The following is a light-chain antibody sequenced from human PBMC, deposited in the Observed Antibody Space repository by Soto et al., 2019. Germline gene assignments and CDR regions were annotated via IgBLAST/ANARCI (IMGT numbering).Light chain of an antibody. V-gene: IGKV3-15*01. J-gene: IGKJ1*01. CDR1: QSVSSN. Sequence: EIEMTQSPATLSVSPGERATLSCRASQSVSSNLAWYQQKPGQAPRLLIYDASTRATGIPARFSGSGSGTEVIIIISSLQSEDFAVYYCQQYNNWTRGTFGQGTKVEIK. CDR2: DAS. CDR3: QQYNNWTRGT.